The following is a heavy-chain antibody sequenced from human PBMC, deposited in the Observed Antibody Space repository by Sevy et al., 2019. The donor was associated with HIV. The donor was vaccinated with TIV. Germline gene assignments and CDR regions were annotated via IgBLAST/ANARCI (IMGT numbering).Heavy chain of an antibody. CDR2: INPKSGAT. V-gene: IGHV1-2*02. D-gene: IGHD3-3*01. CDR1: GYSFSDSGYY. Sequence: ASVKVSCKASGYSFSDSGYYVHWVRQAPGQGLEWMGWINPKSGATKYAQKFQGRVTMTRDTSVSTANMDLTRLTSDDTAVYYCARESYDFWTGPVDYDYGMDVWGQGTTVTVSS. CDR3: ARESYDFWTGPVDYDYGMDV. J-gene: IGHJ6*02.